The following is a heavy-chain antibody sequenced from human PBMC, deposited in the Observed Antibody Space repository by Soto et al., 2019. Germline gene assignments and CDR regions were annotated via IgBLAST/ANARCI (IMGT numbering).Heavy chain of an antibody. CDR3: ARGAGSNLGHNWFDP. CDR1: GGSISSYY. V-gene: IGHV4-59*01. J-gene: IGHJ5*02. D-gene: IGHD4-4*01. CDR2: IYYSGST. Sequence: SETLSLTCTVSGGSISSYYWSWIRQPPGKGLEWIGYIYYSGSTNYNPSLKSRVTISVDTSKNQFSLKLSSVTAADTAVYYCARGAGSNLGHNWFDPWGQGTLVTVSS.